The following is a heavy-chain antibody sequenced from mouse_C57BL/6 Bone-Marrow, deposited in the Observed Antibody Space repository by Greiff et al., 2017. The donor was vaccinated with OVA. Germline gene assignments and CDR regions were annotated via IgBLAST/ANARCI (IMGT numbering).Heavy chain of an antibody. Sequence: QVQLQQSGAELVRPGTSVKMSCKASGYTFTNYWIGWAKQRPGHGLEWIGDIYPGGGYTNYNEKFKGKATLTADKSSSTAYMQFSSLTSEDSAIYYCARQYYGSSDGDWYFDVWGTGTTVTVSS. CDR3: ARQYYGSSDGDWYFDV. CDR2: IYPGGGYT. J-gene: IGHJ1*03. V-gene: IGHV1-63*01. CDR1: GYTFTNYW. D-gene: IGHD1-1*01.